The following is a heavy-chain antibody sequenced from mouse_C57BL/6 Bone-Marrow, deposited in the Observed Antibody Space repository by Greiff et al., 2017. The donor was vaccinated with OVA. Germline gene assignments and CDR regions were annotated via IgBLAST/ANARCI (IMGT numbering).Heavy chain of an antibody. D-gene: IGHD1-1*01. CDR3: ASFITRQYFDV. Sequence: EVQLVESGGDLVKPGGSLKLSCAASGFTFSSYGMSWVRQTPDKRLEWVATISSGGSYTYYPDSVKGRFTISRDNAKNTLYLQMSSLKSEDTAMYYCASFITRQYFDVWGTGTTVTVSS. V-gene: IGHV5-6*01. CDR2: ISSGGSYT. J-gene: IGHJ1*03. CDR1: GFTFSSYG.